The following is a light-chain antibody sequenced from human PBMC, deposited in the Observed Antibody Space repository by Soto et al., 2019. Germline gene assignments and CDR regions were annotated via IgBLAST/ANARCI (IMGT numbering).Light chain of an antibody. CDR1: ESVTTT. CDR3: QQYKMWPPYT. J-gene: IGKJ2*01. Sequence: EIVMTQSPAILSVSPGETATLSCRASESVTTTVAWFQQKPGQAPRLLIYDASTRAPDIPVRFSGSGSGTDFTLTISSLQSEDFAVYYCQQYKMWPPYTFGQGTKLEI. V-gene: IGKV3-15*01. CDR2: DAS.